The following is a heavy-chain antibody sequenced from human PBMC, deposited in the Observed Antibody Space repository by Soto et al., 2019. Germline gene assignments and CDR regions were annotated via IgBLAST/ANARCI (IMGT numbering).Heavy chain of an antibody. J-gene: IGHJ6*02. D-gene: IGHD3-3*01. V-gene: IGHV4-34*01. CDR1: GGSFGYYSWN. CDR2: INHSGST. CDR3: AIGDLHYDIWRGPSNLGKDV. Sequence: SETLSLTCAVYGGSFGYYSWNWNWIRQPPGKGLEWIGEINHSGSTSHNPSLKSRVTLSLDTSKNQFSLILTSVTAADTAVYSCAIGDLHYDIWRGPSNLGKDVWGQWTTVTVSS.